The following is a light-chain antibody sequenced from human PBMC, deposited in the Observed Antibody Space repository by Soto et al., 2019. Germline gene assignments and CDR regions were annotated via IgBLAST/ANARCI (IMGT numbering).Light chain of an antibody. Sequence: EIVLTQSPGTLSLSPGERATLSCRASQSVGNNYLAWYQQKPGQAPRFLIYDASSRATGIPDRVSGSGSGTDFTLTISRLEPEDFAVDYCEQYCSTPLTFGGGTKVEIK. V-gene: IGKV3-20*01. CDR3: EQYCSTPLT. J-gene: IGKJ4*01. CDR1: QSVGNNY. CDR2: DAS.